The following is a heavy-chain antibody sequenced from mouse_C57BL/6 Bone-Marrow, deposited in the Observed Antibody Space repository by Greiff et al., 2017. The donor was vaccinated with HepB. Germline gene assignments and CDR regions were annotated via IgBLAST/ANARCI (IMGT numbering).Heavy chain of an antibody. CDR1: GFNIKDDY. D-gene: IGHD4-1*01. CDR3: TTNWEGGY. CDR2: IDPENGDT. Sequence: EVQLQESGAELVWPGASVKLSCTASGFNIKDDYMHWVKQRPEQGLEWIGWIDPENGDTEYASKFQGKATITADTSSNTAYLQLSSLTSEDTAVYYCTTNWEGGYWGQGTTLTVSS. J-gene: IGHJ2*01. V-gene: IGHV14-4*01.